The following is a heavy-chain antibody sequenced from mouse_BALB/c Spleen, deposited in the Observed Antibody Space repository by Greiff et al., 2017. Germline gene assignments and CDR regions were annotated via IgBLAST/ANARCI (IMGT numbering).Heavy chain of an antibody. Sequence: EVKLVESGGGLVQPGGSRKLSCAASGFTFSSFGMHLVRQAPEKGLEWVAYISSGSSTIYYADTVKGRFTISRDNPKNTLFLQMTSLRSEDTAMYYCARGYYGSSYVRAMDYWGQGTSVTVSS. CDR1: GFTFSSFG. D-gene: IGHD1-1*01. V-gene: IGHV5-17*02. CDR2: ISSGSSTI. CDR3: ARGYYGSSYVRAMDY. J-gene: IGHJ4*01.